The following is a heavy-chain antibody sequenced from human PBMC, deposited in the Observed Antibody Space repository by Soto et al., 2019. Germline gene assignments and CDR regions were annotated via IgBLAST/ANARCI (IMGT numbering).Heavy chain of an antibody. Sequence: QVQLVESGGGLVKPGESLRLSCAASGFTLSDYYMTWVRQTPGKGLEWISYISSTGGTVNCADSVKGRFTISRENIKNSLFLQITSLRDEDTAVYYCARDGLDYYGLDVWGQGTTVTVSS. V-gene: IGHV3-11*01. CDR3: ARDGLDYYGLDV. CDR2: ISSTGGTV. J-gene: IGHJ6*02. CDR1: GFTLSDYY.